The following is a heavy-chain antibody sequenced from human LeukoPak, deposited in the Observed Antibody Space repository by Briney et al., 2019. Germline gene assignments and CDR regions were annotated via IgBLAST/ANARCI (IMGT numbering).Heavy chain of an antibody. J-gene: IGHJ4*02. D-gene: IGHD3-22*01. V-gene: IGHV4-39*01. CDR3: ARQLTVGVVTPGGYFDY. CDR1: GGSISSTSDY. Sequence: PSETLSLTCTVSGGSISSTSDYWGWIRQPPGKGLEWIGTIYYSGSTNYNPSLKSRVTISVDTSKNQFSLKLSSVTAADTAVYYCARQLTVGVVTPGGYFDYWGQGTLVTVSS. CDR2: IYYSGST.